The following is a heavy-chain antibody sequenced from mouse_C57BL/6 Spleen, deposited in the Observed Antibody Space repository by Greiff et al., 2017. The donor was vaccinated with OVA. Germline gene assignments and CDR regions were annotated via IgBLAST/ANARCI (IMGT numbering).Heavy chain of an antibody. Sequence: VQLQQSGAELVRPGASVKLSCTASGFNIKDDYMHWVKQRPEQGLEWIGWIDPENGDTEYASKFQGKATITADTSSNTVYLQLSSLTSEDTAVYYCTLNWDYFDYWGQGTTLTVSS. CDR3: TLNWDYFDY. CDR2: IDPENGDT. D-gene: IGHD4-1*01. J-gene: IGHJ2*01. V-gene: IGHV14-4*01. CDR1: GFNIKDDY.